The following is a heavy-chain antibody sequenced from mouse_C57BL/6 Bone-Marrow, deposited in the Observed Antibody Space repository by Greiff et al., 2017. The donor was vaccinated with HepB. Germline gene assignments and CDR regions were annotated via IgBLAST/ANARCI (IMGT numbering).Heavy chain of an antibody. CDR2: IHPSDSDT. J-gene: IGHJ3*01. CDR1: GDTCTSYW. Sequence: QVHGKQAGAERGKPGAEVKVACKAAGDTCTSYWMHWGKKRPGQGIEWSGRIHPSDSDTNYNQKFKGKATLTVDKSSSTAYMQLSSLTSEDSAVYYCAIYGFLAYWGQGTLVTVSA. D-gene: IGHD1-1*01. CDR3: AIYGFLAY. V-gene: IGHV1-74*01.